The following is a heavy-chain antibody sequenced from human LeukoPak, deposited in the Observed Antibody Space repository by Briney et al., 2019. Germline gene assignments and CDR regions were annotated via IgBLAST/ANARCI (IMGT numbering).Heavy chain of an antibody. D-gene: IGHD1-14*01. V-gene: IGHV1-58*01. CDR2: IVVGSGNT. J-gene: IGHJ3*02. CDR1: GFTFTSSA. CDR3: AKAWGEANRNALNI. Sequence: SVKVSCKASGFTFTSSAVQWVRQARGQRLEWIGWIVVGSGNTNYAQKFQERVTITRDMSTSTAYMELSSLRAEDTAVYHCAKAWGEANRNALNIWGQGTMVTVSS.